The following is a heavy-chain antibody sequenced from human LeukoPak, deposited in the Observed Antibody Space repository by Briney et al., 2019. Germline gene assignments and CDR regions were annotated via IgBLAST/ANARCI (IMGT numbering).Heavy chain of an antibody. Sequence: GGSLRLSCAASGFTVSNSFMSWVRQAPGKGLEWVSIIYSDGGTYYADSVKGRFTVSRDNSKNTLYLQMNSLRAEDTAVYYCARDLDSYGYYWGQGTLVTVSS. J-gene: IGHJ4*02. D-gene: IGHD5-18*01. CDR1: GFTVSNSF. V-gene: IGHV3-53*01. CDR3: ARDLDSYGYY. CDR2: IYSDGGT.